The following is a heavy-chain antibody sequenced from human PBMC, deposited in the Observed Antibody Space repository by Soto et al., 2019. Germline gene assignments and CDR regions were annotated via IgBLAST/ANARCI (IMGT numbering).Heavy chain of an antibody. V-gene: IGHV1-18*01. J-gene: IGHJ4*02. CDR1: GYTFTSYG. D-gene: IGHD1-1*01. CDR3: ARDLKPGTGDY. CDR2: ISSYNGNT. Sequence: QVQLVQSGAEVKKPGASVKVSCKASGYTFTSYGISWVRQAPGQGLEWMGWISSYNGNTKYAQKLQGRVSMTTDTYTSTAYMELRSLRSADTAVYYCARDLKPGTGDYWGQGTLVTVSS.